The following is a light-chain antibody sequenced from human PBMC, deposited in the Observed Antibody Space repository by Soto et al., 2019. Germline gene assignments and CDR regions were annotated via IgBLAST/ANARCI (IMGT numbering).Light chain of an antibody. Sequence: EIVVTQSPATLSVSPGERATLSCRASQSVGNNFAWYQQKPGQAPRLLIFATSTGATGVPARFSGSGFGTEFTLTISSLQSEDFAVYYCQQYGDWPLTFGGGAKVEIE. V-gene: IGKV3-15*01. CDR1: QSVGNN. CDR3: QQYGDWPLT. J-gene: IGKJ4*01. CDR2: ATS.